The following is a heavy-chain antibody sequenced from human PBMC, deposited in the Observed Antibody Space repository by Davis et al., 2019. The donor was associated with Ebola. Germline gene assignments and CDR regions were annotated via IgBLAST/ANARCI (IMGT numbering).Heavy chain of an antibody. D-gene: IGHD4-11*01. CDR2: IWYDGSNK. V-gene: IGHV3-33*01. CDR1: GFTFSSYG. CDR3: ARDHEASTVTTVYYYMDV. J-gene: IGHJ6*03. Sequence: PGGSLRLSCAASGFTFSSYGMHWVRQAPGKGLEWVAVIWYDGSNKYYADSVKGRFTISRDNSKNTLYLQMNSLRAEDTAVYYCARDHEASTVTTVYYYMDVWGKGTTVTVSS.